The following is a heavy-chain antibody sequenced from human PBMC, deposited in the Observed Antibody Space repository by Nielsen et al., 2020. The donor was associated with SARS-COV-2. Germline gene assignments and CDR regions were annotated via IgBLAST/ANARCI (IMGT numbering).Heavy chain of an antibody. J-gene: IGHJ4*02. CDR2: IYYSGST. D-gene: IGHD2-15*01. CDR3: AAITGSGWLSTRMGYFFNY. Sequence: SETLSLTCTVSGGSISSGGYYWSWIRQHPGKGLEWIGYIYYSGSTYYNPSLKSRVTISVDTSKSQFSLKLSSVTAADTAVFYCAAITGSGWLSTRMGYFFNYWGQGTLVSVSS. CDR1: GGSISSGGYY. V-gene: IGHV4-31*03.